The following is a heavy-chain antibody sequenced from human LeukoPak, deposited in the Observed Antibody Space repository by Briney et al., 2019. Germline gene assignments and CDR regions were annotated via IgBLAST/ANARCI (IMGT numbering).Heavy chain of an antibody. J-gene: IGHJ4*02. CDR1: GVSISSYY. V-gene: IGHV4-4*07. D-gene: IGHD6-19*01. CDR2: IYTSGST. CDR3: ARGSKAVADYDY. Sequence: SETLSLTCTVSGVSISSYYWSWIRQPAGKGLEWIGRIYTSGSTNYNPSLKSRVTMSVDTSKNQFSLKLSSVTAADTAVYYCARGSKAVADYDYWGQGTLVTVSS.